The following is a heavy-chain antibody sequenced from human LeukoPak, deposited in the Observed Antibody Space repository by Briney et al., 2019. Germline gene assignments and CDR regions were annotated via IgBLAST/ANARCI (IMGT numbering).Heavy chain of an antibody. D-gene: IGHD4-11*01. J-gene: IGHJ5*02. Sequence: GGSLRLSCAASGFTFRTYWMNWVRQAPGKGLVWVSRIESDGSSTSYADSVKGRFTISRDNAKNSLYLQMNSLRADDTAVYYCARLRSKYWFDPWGQGTLVTVSS. CDR3: ARLRSKYWFDP. CDR1: GFTFRTYW. CDR2: IESDGSST. V-gene: IGHV3-74*01.